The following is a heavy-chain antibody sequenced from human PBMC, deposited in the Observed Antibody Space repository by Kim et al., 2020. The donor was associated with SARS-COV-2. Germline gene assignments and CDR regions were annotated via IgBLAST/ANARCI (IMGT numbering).Heavy chain of an antibody. V-gene: IGHV1-2*02. J-gene: IGHJ4*02. Sequence: ASVKVSCKASGYNFNDYYIHWVRQAPGQGLEWMGWINPNGGETNYAEKFHERVSMTRDTSINTAYVELYRLAFDDTAVYYCARDSDPDYLGQGTLVTVS. CDR1: GYNFNDYY. CDR3: ARDSDPDY. CDR2: INPNGGET.